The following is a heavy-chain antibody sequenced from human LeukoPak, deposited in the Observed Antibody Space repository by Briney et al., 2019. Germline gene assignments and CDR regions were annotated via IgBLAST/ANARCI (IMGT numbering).Heavy chain of an antibody. Sequence: GGSLRLSCAASGFTFSSYAMHWVRQAPGKGLEWVAVISYDGSNKYYADSVKGRFTISRDNSKNTLYLQMNSLRAEDTAVYYCARDEGKKPYWGQGTLVTVSS. CDR2: ISYDGSNK. CDR3: ARDEGKKPY. CDR1: GFTFSSYA. J-gene: IGHJ4*02. V-gene: IGHV3-30*04.